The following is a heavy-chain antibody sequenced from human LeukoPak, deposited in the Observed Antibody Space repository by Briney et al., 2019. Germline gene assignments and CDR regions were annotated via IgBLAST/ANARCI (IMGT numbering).Heavy chain of an antibody. CDR2: INHSGST. J-gene: IGHJ4*02. CDR3: ARGWRRYYFDY. CDR1: GGSISSGGYY. Sequence: SETLSLTCAVSGGSISSGGYYWSWIRQPPGKGLEWIGEINHSGSTNYNPSLKSRVTISVDTSKNQFSLKLSSVTAADTAVYYCARGWRRYYFDYWGQGTLVTVSS. V-gene: IGHV4-34*01. D-gene: IGHD3-3*01.